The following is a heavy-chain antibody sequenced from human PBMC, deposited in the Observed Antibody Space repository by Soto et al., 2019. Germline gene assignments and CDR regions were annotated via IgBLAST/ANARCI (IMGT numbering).Heavy chain of an antibody. D-gene: IGHD1-26*01. CDR3: ARGWVGATLTSYYYYGMDV. CDR1: GFTFSSYW. CDR2: INSDGSST. J-gene: IGHJ6*02. V-gene: IGHV3-74*01. Sequence: PGGSLRLSCAASGFTFSSYWMHWVRQAPGKGLVWVSRINSDGSSTSYADSVKGRFTISRDNAKNTLYLQMNSLRAEDTAVYYCARGWVGATLTSYYYYGMDVWGRGTKVTVSS.